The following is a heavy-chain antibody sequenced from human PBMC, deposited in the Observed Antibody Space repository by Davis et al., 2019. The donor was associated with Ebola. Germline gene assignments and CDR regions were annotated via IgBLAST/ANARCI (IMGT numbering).Heavy chain of an antibody. J-gene: IGHJ4*02. V-gene: IGHV4-59*01. CDR3: AREAAAGYFDY. Sequence: MPSETLSLTCTVSGGSISRYYWSWIRQPPGKGLEWIGYIFYSGTTNYNPSLKSRVTISVDTSKNQFSLKLTSVTAADTAVYYCAREAAAGYFDYWGQGTLVTVSS. D-gene: IGHD6-13*01. CDR1: GGSISRYY. CDR2: IFYSGTT.